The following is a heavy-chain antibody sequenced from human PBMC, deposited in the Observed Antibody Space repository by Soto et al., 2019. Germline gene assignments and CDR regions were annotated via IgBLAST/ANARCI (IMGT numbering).Heavy chain of an antibody. CDR2: ISAFNGDT. Sequence: QVQLVQSGTEVKKPGASVNVSCKAFGYTFTSYGVTWVRQVPGQGLEWLGWISAFNGDTQYSQTMKGRLTVTTDTATTSVHMELRSLTPADTAVYYCARAAGWQRMVPYDWGQGTLVTVS. CDR1: GYTFTSYG. V-gene: IGHV1-18*04. D-gene: IGHD6-25*01. J-gene: IGHJ4*02. CDR3: ARAAGWQRMVPYD.